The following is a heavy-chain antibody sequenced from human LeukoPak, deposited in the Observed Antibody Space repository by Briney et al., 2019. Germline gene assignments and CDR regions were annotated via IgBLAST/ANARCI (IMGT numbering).Heavy chain of an antibody. CDR1: GGSISSSSYY. D-gene: IGHD5-18*01. Sequence: PSETLSLTCTVSGGSISSSSYYWGWIRQPPGKGLEWIGSIYSSGSTYYNPSLKSRGTISVDTSKNQFSLKLSSVTAADTAVYYCARRGYSYGSDYWDQGTLVTVSS. V-gene: IGHV4-39*01. J-gene: IGHJ4*02. CDR2: IYSSGST. CDR3: ARRGYSYGSDY.